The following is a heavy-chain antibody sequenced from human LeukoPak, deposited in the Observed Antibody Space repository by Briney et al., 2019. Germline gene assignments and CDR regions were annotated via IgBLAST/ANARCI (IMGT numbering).Heavy chain of an antibody. Sequence: PSETLPLTCTASGGSISSSSYYWGWIRQPPGKGLEWIGSIYYSGSTYYNPSLKSRVTISVDTSKNQFSLKLSSVTAADTAVYYCARHVVSELRVVWFDPWGQGTLVTVSS. V-gene: IGHV4-39*01. CDR1: GGSISSSSYY. CDR3: ARHVVSELRVVWFDP. J-gene: IGHJ5*02. D-gene: IGHD1-7*01. CDR2: IYYSGST.